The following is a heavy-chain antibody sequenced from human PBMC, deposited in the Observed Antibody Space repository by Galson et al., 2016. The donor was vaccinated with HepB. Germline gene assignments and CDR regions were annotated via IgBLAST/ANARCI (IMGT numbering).Heavy chain of an antibody. CDR3: ARVYYYDSSGYSHVGFDY. V-gene: IGHV3-21*01. J-gene: IGHJ4*02. D-gene: IGHD3-22*01. CDR2: ISSSGTYI. Sequence: CAASGFSFSTYAMSWVRQAPGKGQEWVSSISSSGTYIYYADSMKGRFTISRDNAKNSLFLQMNSLRAEDTAVYYCARVYYYDSSGYSHVGFDYWGQGPWSPSPQ. CDR1: GFSFSTYA.